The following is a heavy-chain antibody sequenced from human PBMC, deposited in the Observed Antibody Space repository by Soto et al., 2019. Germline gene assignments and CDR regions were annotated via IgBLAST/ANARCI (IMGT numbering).Heavy chain of an antibody. V-gene: IGHV3-23*01. Sequence: PGVSRRLSCTASALISNNYAMRLVRQAPGKGLEWVSGIGGSGRTTYYADSVKGRFTISRDNSNNTLFLQMNSLRAEDTAVYYCEKRRYATMSRDLYDPWGEGT. CDR1: ALISNNYA. J-gene: IGHJ5*02. CDR2: IGGSGRTT. D-gene: IGHD5-12*01. CDR3: EKRRYATMSRDLYDP.